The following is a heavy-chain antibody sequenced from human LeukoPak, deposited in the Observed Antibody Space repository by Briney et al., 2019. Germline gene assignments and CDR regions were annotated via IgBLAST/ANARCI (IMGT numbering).Heavy chain of an antibody. D-gene: IGHD3-10*01. J-gene: IGHJ3*02. CDR1: GFTFSSYS. CDR3: ARERAWFGENDAFDI. V-gene: IGHV3-21*01. CDR2: ISSSSSYI. Sequence: GGSLRLSCAASGFTFSSYSMNWVRQAPGKGLEWVSSISSSSSYIYYADSVKGRFTISRDNAKNSLYLQMNSLRAEDTAVYYCARERAWFGENDAFDIWGRGTMVTVFS.